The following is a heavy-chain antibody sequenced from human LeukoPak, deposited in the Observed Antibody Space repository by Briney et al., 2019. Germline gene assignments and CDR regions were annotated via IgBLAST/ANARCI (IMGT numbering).Heavy chain of an antibody. CDR1: GFTFSSYW. J-gene: IGHJ4*02. CDR3: ARDRAAADLDY. CDR2: IWYDGSNK. V-gene: IGHV3-33*08. Sequence: GGSLRLSCAASGFTFSSYWMDWVRQAPGKGLEWVAVIWYDGSNKFYADSVEGRFTISRDNSKNTLYLQMNSLRAEDTAVYYCARDRAAADLDYWGQGTLVTVSS. D-gene: IGHD6-13*01.